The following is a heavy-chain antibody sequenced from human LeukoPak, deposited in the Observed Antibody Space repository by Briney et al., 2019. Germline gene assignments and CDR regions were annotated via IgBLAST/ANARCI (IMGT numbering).Heavy chain of an antibody. CDR3: ARDHIPVAGNAGFDI. CDR1: GYTFTSYG. V-gene: IGHV1-18*01. J-gene: IGHJ3*02. CDR2: ISAYNGNT. Sequence: GASVKVSSKASGYTFTSYGIGWVRQAPGQGLEWMGWISAYNGNTNYAQKLQGRVTMTTDTSTSTAYMELRSLRSDDTAVYYCARDHIPVAGNAGFDIWGQGTMVTVSS. D-gene: IGHD6-19*01.